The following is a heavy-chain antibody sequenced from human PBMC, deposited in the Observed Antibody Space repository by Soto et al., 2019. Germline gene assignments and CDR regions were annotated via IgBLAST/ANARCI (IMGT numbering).Heavy chain of an antibody. J-gene: IGHJ4*02. D-gene: IGHD3-10*01. CDR1: GYSISSGYY. V-gene: IGHV4-38-2*02. CDR2: IYHSGST. Sequence: QVQLQESGPGLVKPSETLSLTCAVSGYSISSGYYWGWIRQPPGKGLEWIGSIYHSGSTYYNPSLKSRVTISVDTSKNQFSLKLSSVTAADTAVYYCARDRDGSGSYSDYWGQGTLVTVSS. CDR3: ARDRDGSGSYSDY.